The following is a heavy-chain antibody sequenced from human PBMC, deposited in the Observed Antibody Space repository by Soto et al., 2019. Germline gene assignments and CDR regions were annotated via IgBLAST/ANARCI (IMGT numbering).Heavy chain of an antibody. CDR1: GRSISSGGYY. J-gene: IGHJ6*02. CDR3: ARECMGNMVRGISTCRGMDV. Sequence: QVQLQESGPGLVKPSQTLSLTCTVSGRSISSGGYYWSWIRQHPGKGLEWIGYIYYSGSTYYSPSLKSRVTISVDASKNQFSLKLSSVTAGDTAVYYCARECMGNMVRGISTCRGMDVWGQGTTVTVSS. D-gene: IGHD3-10*01. CDR2: IYYSGST. V-gene: IGHV4-31*03.